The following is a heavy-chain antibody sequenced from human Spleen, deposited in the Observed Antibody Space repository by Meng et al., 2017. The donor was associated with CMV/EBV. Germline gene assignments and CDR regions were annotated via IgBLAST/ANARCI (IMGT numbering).Heavy chain of an antibody. Sequence: GGSLRLSCAASGIIFNTYWMSWVRQAPGKGLVWVSRINGDGTSTIYADSVKGRFTISRDNAKNTLYLQMDSLRAEDTAVYYCARGVRDYWGQGTLVTVSS. J-gene: IGHJ4*02. CDR2: INGDGTST. D-gene: IGHD5/OR15-5a*01. CDR3: ARGVRDY. CDR1: GIIFNTYW. V-gene: IGHV3-74*01.